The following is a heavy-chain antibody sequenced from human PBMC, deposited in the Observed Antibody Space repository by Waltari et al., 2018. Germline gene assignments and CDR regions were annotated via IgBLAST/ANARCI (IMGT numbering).Heavy chain of an antibody. CDR1: GGSISSRRYY. J-gene: IGHJ4*02. CDR3: ARLSITMIVVGGFPSYYFDY. D-gene: IGHD3-22*01. CDR2: IYYSGST. V-gene: IGHV4-39*01. Sequence: QLQLQESGPGLVKPSETLSLTCTVSGGSISSRRYYWGWVRQPPGKGLEWIGSIYYSGSTYYNPSLKSRVTISVDTSKNQFSLKLSSVTAADTAVYYCARLSITMIVVGGFPSYYFDYWGQGTLVTVSS.